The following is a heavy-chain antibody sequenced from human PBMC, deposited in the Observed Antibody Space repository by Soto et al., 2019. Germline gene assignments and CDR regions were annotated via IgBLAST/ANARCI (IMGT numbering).Heavy chain of an antibody. CDR3: AREVVTETTWGSFDS. V-gene: IGHV1-69*01. CDR2: IIPFVGTP. J-gene: IGHJ4*02. D-gene: IGHD2-21*02. Sequence: QVHLVQSGADVRKSGSSVRVSCTASGGGTLSNDGISWVRQAPGQGLEWLGRIIPFVGTPDYSQSFQGRLTITADASTGTVYMDLRSLKSDDTAVYYCAREVVTETTWGSFDSWGQGTLVTVSS. CDR1: GGGTLSNDG.